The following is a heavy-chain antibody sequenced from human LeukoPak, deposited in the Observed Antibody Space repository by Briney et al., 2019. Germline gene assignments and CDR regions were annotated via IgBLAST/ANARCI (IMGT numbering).Heavy chain of an antibody. Sequence: SGTLSLTCAVSGGSISSSNRWSWVRQPPGKGLEWIGSIYYSGSTYYNPSLKSRVTISVDTSKNQFSLKLSSVTAADTAVYYCVSGLALLWFGELLRNDAFDIWGQGTMVTVSS. D-gene: IGHD3-10*01. CDR2: IYYSGST. J-gene: IGHJ3*02. V-gene: IGHV4-4*02. CDR3: VSGLALLWFGELLRNDAFDI. CDR1: GGSISSSNR.